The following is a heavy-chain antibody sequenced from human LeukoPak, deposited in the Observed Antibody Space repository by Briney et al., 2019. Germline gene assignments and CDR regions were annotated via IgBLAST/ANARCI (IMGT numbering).Heavy chain of an antibody. D-gene: IGHD4-17*01. CDR1: GFTFSSYA. CDR2: ISGSGGST. Sequence: GGSLRLSCAASGFTFSSYAMSWVRQAPGKGLEWVSAISGSGGSTYYADSVKGRFTISRDNSKNTLYLQMNSLRAEGTAVYYCAEDIGGAYGDFGKGYWGQGTLVTVSS. J-gene: IGHJ4*02. CDR3: AEDIGGAYGDFGKGY. V-gene: IGHV3-23*01.